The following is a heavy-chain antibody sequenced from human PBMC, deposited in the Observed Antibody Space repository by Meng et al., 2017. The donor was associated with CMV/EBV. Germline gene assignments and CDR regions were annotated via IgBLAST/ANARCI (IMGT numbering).Heavy chain of an antibody. CDR1: GGSFSGDY. CDR2: INHSGST. J-gene: IGHJ4*02. V-gene: IGHV4-34*01. CDR3: ASLNYCSSTSCSRRFDY. D-gene: IGHD2-2*01. Sequence: GGSFSGDYWSEIRQPPGKGLEWIGEINHSGSTNYNPSLKSRVTISVDTSKNQFSLKLSSVTAADTAVYYCASLNYCSSTSCSRRFDYWGQGTLVTVSS.